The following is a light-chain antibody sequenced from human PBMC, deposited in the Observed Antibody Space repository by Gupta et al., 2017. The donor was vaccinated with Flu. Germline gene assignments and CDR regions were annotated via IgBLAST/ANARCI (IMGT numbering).Light chain of an antibody. J-gene: IGKJ4*01. Sequence: ASIGDRVTITCRASQGVSNYLAWYQQKPGKVPRLLIYGASTVQSGVPSRFSGSGSGTDFTLTISSRQPEDVATYYCQKYNSALLTFGGGTKVEIK. CDR3: QKYNSALLT. CDR2: GAS. V-gene: IGKV1-27*01. CDR1: QGVSNY.